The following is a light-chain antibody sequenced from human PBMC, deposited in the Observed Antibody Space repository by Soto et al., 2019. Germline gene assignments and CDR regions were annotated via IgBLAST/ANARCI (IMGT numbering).Light chain of an antibody. CDR2: EVT. Sequence: QSALTQPASVSGSPGQSITSSCTGTSRDIGFFNYVSWYQQFPGNAPKLIIFEVTNRPSGVSNRFSASKSGNTASLTISGLQAEDGADYYCSSYTNRSTYVFGTGTTVTVL. CDR1: SRDIGFFNY. V-gene: IGLV2-14*01. J-gene: IGLJ1*01. CDR3: SSYTNRSTYV.